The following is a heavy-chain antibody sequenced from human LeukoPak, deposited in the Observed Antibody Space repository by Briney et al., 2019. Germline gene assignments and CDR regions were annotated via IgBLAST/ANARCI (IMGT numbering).Heavy chain of an antibody. CDR3: AKDRLRIAVAGLFDY. CDR1: GFTFSSYA. V-gene: IGHV3-23*01. Sequence: GGSLRPSCAASGFTFSSYAMSWVRQAPGKGLEWVSAISGSGGSTYYADSVKGRFTISRDNSKNTLYLQMNSLRAEDTAVYYCAKDRLRIAVAGLFDYWGQGTLVTVSS. CDR2: ISGSGGST. J-gene: IGHJ4*02. D-gene: IGHD6-19*01.